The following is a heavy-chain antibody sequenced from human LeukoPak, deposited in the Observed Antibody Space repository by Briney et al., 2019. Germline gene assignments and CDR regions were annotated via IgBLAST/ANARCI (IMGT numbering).Heavy chain of an antibody. CDR2: INAGNGNT. CDR1: GYTFTSYA. D-gene: IGHD2-15*01. J-gene: IGHJ5*02. V-gene: IGHV1-3*01. CDR3: ARTICYSTWFDP. Sequence: ASVKVSCKASGYTFTSYAMHWVRQAPGQRLEWMGWINAGNGNTKYSQKFQGRVTITRDTSLNTAYMELTGLTSKDTAVYYCARTICYSTWFDPWGRGTLVAVSS.